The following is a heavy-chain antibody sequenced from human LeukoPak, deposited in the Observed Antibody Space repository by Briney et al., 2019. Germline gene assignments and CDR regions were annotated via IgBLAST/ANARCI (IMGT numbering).Heavy chain of an antibody. D-gene: IGHD2-15*01. CDR1: GFTFSSYS. Sequence: GGSPRLSCAASGFTFSSYSMNWVRQAPGKGLEWVSYIGSSSSTIYYGDSVKGRFTISRDNAKNSLYLQMNSLRVEDTAVYYCARERIYYYYMDVWGKGTTVTISS. J-gene: IGHJ6*03. CDR3: ARERIYYYYMDV. V-gene: IGHV3-48*01. CDR2: IGSSSSTI.